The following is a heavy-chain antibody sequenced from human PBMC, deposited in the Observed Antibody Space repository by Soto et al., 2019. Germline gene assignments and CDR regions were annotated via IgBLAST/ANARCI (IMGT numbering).Heavy chain of an antibody. CDR3: ATRSSDYYFY. V-gene: IGHV3-48*03. Sequence: PGGSLRLSCVASGFIFSNFETDWVRQAPGKGLEWIAYISIGARSIHYADSVRGRLTISRDDAENSVFLQMDRLSAEDTAVYFCATRSSDYYFYWGQGALVTVSS. CDR2: ISIGARSI. D-gene: IGHD4-17*01. J-gene: IGHJ4*02. CDR1: GFIFSNFE.